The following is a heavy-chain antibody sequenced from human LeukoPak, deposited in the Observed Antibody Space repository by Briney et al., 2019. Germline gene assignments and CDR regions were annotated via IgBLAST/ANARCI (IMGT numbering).Heavy chain of an antibody. D-gene: IGHD6-13*01. J-gene: IGHJ4*02. CDR3: ARDTYSSPDY. V-gene: IGHV3-74*03. CDR2: IDRDGSST. CDR1: GFTFSSYW. Sequence: PGGSLRLSCAASGFTFSSYWMHWVRQAPGKGLEWVSRIDRDGSSTMHADSVKGRFTISRDNAKNTLYLQMNSLRAEDTAIYYCARDTYSSPDYWGQGTLVSVSS.